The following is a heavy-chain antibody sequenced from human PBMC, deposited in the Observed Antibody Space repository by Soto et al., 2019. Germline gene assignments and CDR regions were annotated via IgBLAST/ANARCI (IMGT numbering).Heavy chain of an antibody. D-gene: IGHD1-26*01. CDR2: NSGSGDST. Sequence: EVQLLESGGGLVQPGGSLRLSCAASGFTFSSYAMNWVRQAPGKGLEWVSVNSGSGDSTYYADSVKGRFTISRDNSKNTLYLQMNSLRAEETAVYYCARRGSGSYYDYWGQGTLVTVSS. CDR3: ARRGSGSYYDY. V-gene: IGHV3-23*01. J-gene: IGHJ4*02. CDR1: GFTFSSYA.